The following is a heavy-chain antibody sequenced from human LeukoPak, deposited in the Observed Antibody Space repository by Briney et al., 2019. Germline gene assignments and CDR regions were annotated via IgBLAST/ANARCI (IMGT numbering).Heavy chain of an antibody. D-gene: IGHD4-17*01. CDR1: GFTFSSYW. J-gene: IGHJ3*02. Sequence: PGGSLRLSCAASGFTFSSYWMHWVRQAPGKGLAWVSRINTDGSSTSYADSVKGRFTISRDNAKNTLYLQMNSLRAEDTAVYYRASSEAPVDIWGQGTMVTVSS. CDR3: ASSEAPVDI. V-gene: IGHV3-74*01. CDR2: INTDGSST.